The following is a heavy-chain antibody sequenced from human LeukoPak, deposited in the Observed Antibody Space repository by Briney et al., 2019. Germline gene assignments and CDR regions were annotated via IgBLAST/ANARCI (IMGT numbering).Heavy chain of an antibody. D-gene: IGHD5-12*01. J-gene: IGHJ6*04. CDR3: ARSRRGYPLDV. V-gene: IGHV1-8*01. CDR2: LDPQSGDT. Sequence: EASLKVSCKASGYSFCNFDINWVRQAAGQGPEWMGRLDPQSGDTDYVQKFQGRVIMTKNTSINTAYLELRGLTSDDTAVYYCARSRRGYPLDVGGRGTTVTVSS. CDR1: GYSFCNFD.